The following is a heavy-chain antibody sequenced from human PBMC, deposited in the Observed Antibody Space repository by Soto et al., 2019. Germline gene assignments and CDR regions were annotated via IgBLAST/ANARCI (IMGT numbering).Heavy chain of an antibody. CDR2: ISAYNGNT. V-gene: IGHV1-18*01. D-gene: IGHD3-3*01. CDR1: GYTFTSYG. J-gene: IGHJ3*02. Sequence: QVQLVQSGAEVKKPGASVKVSCKASGYTFTSYGISWVRQAPGQGLEWMGWISAYNGNTNYAQKLQGRVTMTTDTSTSTAYMELRGLRSADTAVYYCARDAYYEFWSGYYTGAGAFDIWGQGTMVTVSS. CDR3: ARDAYYEFWSGYYTGAGAFDI.